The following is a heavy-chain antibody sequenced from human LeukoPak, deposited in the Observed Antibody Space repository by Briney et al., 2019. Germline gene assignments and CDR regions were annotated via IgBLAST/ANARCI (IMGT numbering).Heavy chain of an antibody. V-gene: IGHV3-30-3*01. CDR1: GFTFSDYY. CDR2: ISYDGNIK. J-gene: IGHJ6*02. Sequence: PGGSLRLSCAVSGFTFSDYYMTWIRQAPGKGLEWVAVISYDGNIKYYADSVKGRFIISRDDSKNTLYLQMNSLRAEDTAVYYCARERVAATILYYYNGMDVWGQGATVTVSS. D-gene: IGHD6-13*01. CDR3: ARERVAATILYYYNGMDV.